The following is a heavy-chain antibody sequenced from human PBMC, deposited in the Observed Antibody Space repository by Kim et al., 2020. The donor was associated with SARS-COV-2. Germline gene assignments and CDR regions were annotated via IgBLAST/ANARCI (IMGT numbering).Heavy chain of an antibody. CDR1: GFTSSRHG. J-gene: IGHJ4*02. CDR3: ARDEENAGYLIDY. V-gene: IGHV3-33*01. Sequence: GGSLRLSCAASGFTSSRHGMHWVRQAPGKGLEWVAITWQDGNNKFYSDSVKGRFTISRDNSMNILYLQMNGLRAENTAVYYCARDEENAGYLIDYWGQGTLVTVSS. D-gene: IGHD3-9*01. CDR2: TWQDGNNK.